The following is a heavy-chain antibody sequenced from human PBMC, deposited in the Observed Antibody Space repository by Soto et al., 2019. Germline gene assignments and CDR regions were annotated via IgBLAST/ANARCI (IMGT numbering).Heavy chain of an antibody. CDR1: DRAISGSSYY. CDR2: IYYSGST. J-gene: IGHJ4*02. V-gene: IGHV4-39*01. CDR3: ARHAPREGGWEPLDY. Sequence: QLQMQESGPRLVKPSETLSLTCFVSDRAISGSSYYWTWIRQPPGKGLEWVGTIYYSGSTYYNSSLKSRVTMSVDLSKSQFSLKLNSVTAANTSVYYCARHAPREGGWEPLDYWGQGTLVTVSS. D-gene: IGHD1-26*01.